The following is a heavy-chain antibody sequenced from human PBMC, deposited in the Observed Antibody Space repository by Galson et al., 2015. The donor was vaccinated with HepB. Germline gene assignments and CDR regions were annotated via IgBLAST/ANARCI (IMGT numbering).Heavy chain of an antibody. V-gene: IGHV6-1*01. J-gene: IGHJ5*02. D-gene: IGHD3-16*01. CDR2: TYYRSKWYN. CDR1: GDSVSSNSAA. Sequence: CAISGDSVSSNSAAWNRIRQSPSRGLEWLGRTYYRSKWYNDYAISVKSRITINPDTSKNQFSQQLNSVTPEDTAVYYCARAVRGSYYHWGQGTLVTVSS. CDR3: ARAVRGSYYH.